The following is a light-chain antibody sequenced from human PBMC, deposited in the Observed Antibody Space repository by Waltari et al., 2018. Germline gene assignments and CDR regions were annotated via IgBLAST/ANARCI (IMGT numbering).Light chain of an antibody. V-gene: IGKV1-39*01. CDR3: QHGYGTPLT. Sequence: IQMTQSPSSLSASVGDRVTITCRASESVNSYLNWYQQKPGKAPNLLIYKASTLQSGVPSRFSGSGSGTDYTFTISSLQSEDVATYYCQHGYGTPLTVGGGTKVEMK. CDR1: ESVNSY. CDR2: KAS. J-gene: IGKJ4*01.